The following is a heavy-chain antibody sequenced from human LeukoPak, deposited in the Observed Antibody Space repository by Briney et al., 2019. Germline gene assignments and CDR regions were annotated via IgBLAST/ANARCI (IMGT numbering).Heavy chain of an antibody. CDR2: VYYSGST. Sequence: PSETLSLTCSVSGGSISGNYWSWIRQSPGRGLEWIGYVYYSGSTNYNPSLKSRVTVSVDTSRNQFFLKVNSVTAADTAVYFCARGGGTGYPYDYWGQGTPVTVS. CDR3: ARGGGTGYPYDY. D-gene: IGHD4-23*01. CDR1: GGSISGNY. J-gene: IGHJ4*02. V-gene: IGHV4-59*01.